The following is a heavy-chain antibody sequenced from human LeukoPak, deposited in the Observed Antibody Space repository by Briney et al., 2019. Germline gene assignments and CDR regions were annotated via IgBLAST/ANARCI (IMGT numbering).Heavy chain of an antibody. V-gene: IGHV3-21*01. D-gene: IGHD2-15*01. CDR1: GFTFSSYS. CDR3: ARIFRVVAAPTRGSDV. CDR2: ISSSSSYI. Sequence: GGSLRLSCAASGFTFSSYSMNWVRQAPGKRLEWVSSISSSSSYIYYADSVKGRFTISRDNAKNSLYLQMNSLRAEDTAVYYCARIFRVVAAPTRGSDVWGKGTTVTVSS. J-gene: IGHJ6*04.